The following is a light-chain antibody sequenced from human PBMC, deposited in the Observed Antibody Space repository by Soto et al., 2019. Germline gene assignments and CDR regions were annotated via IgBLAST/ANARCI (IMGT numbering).Light chain of an antibody. CDR1: QAVYNY. J-gene: IGKJ2*01. Sequence: DVQMTQFPSSLSASVGDRVTINCRTSQAVYNYLSWYQQKPGRVPKLLIFDKSTLESGVPSRFSGSGSGTDFTLTISSLQPEDFATYYCQQSYSTTYTFGQGTKL. CDR2: DKS. V-gene: IGKV1-39*01. CDR3: QQSYSTTYT.